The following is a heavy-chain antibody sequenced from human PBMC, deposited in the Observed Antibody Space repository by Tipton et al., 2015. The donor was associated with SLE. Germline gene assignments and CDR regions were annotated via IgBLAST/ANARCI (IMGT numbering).Heavy chain of an antibody. Sequence: TLSLTCTVSGGSISTFYWSWIRQPPGKGLEWIGYIYDSGSTNYNPSLKSRVTISVDTSKNQFSLKLSSVTAADTAVYYCARDKLYGMDVWGQGTTVTVSS. V-gene: IGHV4-59*01. CDR2: IYDSGST. J-gene: IGHJ6*02. CDR3: ARDKLYGMDV. CDR1: GGSISTFY.